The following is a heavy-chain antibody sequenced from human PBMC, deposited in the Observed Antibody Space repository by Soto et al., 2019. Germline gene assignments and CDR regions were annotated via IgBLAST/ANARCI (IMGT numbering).Heavy chain of an antibody. Sequence: GGSLRLSCAASGFTFSSYGMHWVRQAPGKGLEWVAVIWYDGSNKYYADSVKGRFTISRDNSKNTLYLQMNSLRAEDTAVYYCARAIFGTYSSSWYRHNWFDPWGQGTLVTVSS. J-gene: IGHJ5*02. D-gene: IGHD6-13*01. CDR2: IWYDGSNK. CDR1: GFTFSSYG. V-gene: IGHV3-33*01. CDR3: ARAIFGTYSSSWYRHNWFDP.